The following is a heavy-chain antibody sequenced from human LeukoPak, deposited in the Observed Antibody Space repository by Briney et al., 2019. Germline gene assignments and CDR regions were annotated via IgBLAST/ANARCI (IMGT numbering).Heavy chain of an antibody. CDR1: GYSFTSYW. CDR2: IYPGDSDT. CDR3: ARLYDILTGNSFDY. Sequence: GESLKISCKGSGYSFTSYWIGWVRQMPGKGLEWVGIIYPGDSDTRYSPSFQGQVTVSADKSISTAYLQWSSPKASDTAMYYCARLYDILTGNSFDYWGQGTLVTVSS. D-gene: IGHD3-9*01. J-gene: IGHJ4*02. V-gene: IGHV5-51*01.